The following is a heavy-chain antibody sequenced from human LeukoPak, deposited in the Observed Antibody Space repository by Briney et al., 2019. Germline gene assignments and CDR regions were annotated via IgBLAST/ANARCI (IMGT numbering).Heavy chain of an antibody. CDR1: GFTFSSYG. J-gene: IGHJ2*01. V-gene: IGHV3-23*01. Sequence: GGSLRLSCAAYGFTFSSYGMSWVRQAPGKGLEWVSGISGSDGSTNYADSVKGRFTISRDNYKNTLYVQMNSLRAEDTAVYYCARDYALGWYFDLWGRGTLVTVSS. D-gene: IGHD3-3*01. CDR3: ARDYALGWYFDL. CDR2: ISGSDGST.